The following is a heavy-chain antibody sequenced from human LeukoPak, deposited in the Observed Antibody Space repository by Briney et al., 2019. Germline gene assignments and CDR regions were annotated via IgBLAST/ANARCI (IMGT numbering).Heavy chain of an antibody. Sequence: GGSLRLSCAASGFTFSSYAMSWVRQAPGKGLEWVSAISGSGGSTYYADSVKGRFTISRDNSKNTLYLQMNSLRTDDTAVYYCAKGVSHCGGVCYFDYWGQGTLVTVSS. D-gene: IGHD2-21*02. CDR2: ISGSGGST. V-gene: IGHV3-23*01. CDR3: AKGVSHCGGVCYFDY. CDR1: GFTFSSYA. J-gene: IGHJ4*02.